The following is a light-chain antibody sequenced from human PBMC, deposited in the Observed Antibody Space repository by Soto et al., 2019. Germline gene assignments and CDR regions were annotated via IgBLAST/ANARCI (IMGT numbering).Light chain of an antibody. CDR2: DAS. CDR1: QSVSSY. Sequence: EIVLTQSPATLSLSPGERATLSCRASQSVSSYLAWYQQKPGQAPRLLIYDASNRATGIPARFSGSGSGTDFTLTISSLEPKDFAVYYCQQRSNWPRTFCQGTKVEIK. V-gene: IGKV3-11*01. CDR3: QQRSNWPRT. J-gene: IGKJ1*01.